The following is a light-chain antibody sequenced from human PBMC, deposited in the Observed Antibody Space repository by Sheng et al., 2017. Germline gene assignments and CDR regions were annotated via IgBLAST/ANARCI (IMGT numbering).Light chain of an antibody. Sequence: EVVLTQSPATLSLSPGERATLSCRASQSLSTYLAWYQHKPGQAPGLLIYDASNRAAGIPARFSGSGSGTDFTLTISSLEPEDFAVYYCQRRTNWPPWTFGQGTKVEIK. CDR2: DAS. J-gene: IGKJ1*01. V-gene: IGKV3-11*01. CDR1: QSLSTY. CDR3: QRRTNWPPWT.